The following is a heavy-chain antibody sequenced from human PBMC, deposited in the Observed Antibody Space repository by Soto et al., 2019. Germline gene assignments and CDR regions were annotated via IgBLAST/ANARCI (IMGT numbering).Heavy chain of an antibody. J-gene: IGHJ1*01. V-gene: IGHV4-61*01. Sequence: QVQLQESGTGLVKPSETLSLTCSVSSGSVSSGTYYWSWLRQPPGRGLEWIGHIYYSGSTNYNLSLKSRVTISVDTSKNQFYLILSSVTSADTAMDYCARVSEAAGYHYWGQGTLVAVSS. CDR2: IYYSGST. CDR1: SGSVSSGTYY. D-gene: IGHD5-18*01. CDR3: ARVSEAAGYHY.